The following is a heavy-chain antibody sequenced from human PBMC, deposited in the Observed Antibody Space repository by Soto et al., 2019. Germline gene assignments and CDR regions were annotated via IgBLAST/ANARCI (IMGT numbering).Heavy chain of an antibody. CDR1: GYTFTVYY. D-gene: IGHD2-15*01. Sequence: ASVKVSCKASGYTFTVYYMHWVRQAPGQGLEWMGWINPNSGGTNYAQKFQGWVTMTRDTSISTAYMELSRLRSDDTAVYYCARELIVGCSGGSCYRDNAFDIWGQGTMVTVSS. CDR3: ARELIVGCSGGSCYRDNAFDI. CDR2: INPNSGGT. J-gene: IGHJ3*02. V-gene: IGHV1-2*04.